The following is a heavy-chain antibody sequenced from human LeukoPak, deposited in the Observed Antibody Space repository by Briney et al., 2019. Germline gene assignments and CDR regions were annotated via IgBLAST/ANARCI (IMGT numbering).Heavy chain of an antibody. V-gene: IGHV4-61*01. CDR2: IYYRGST. CDR1: DGSVSSGSSY. D-gene: IGHD6-19*01. Sequence: ASETLSLTCTVSDGSVSSGSSYWRWIRQPPGKGLEWIVYIYYRGSTNYNPSLESRVTISVDTSKNQFSLKLISVTAADTAVYYCARDYSSGMYSLDYWGQGTLVTVSS. CDR3: ARDYSSGMYSLDY. J-gene: IGHJ4*02.